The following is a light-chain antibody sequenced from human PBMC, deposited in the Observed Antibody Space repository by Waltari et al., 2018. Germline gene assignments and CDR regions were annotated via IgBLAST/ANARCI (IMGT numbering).Light chain of an antibody. V-gene: IGKV1-39*01. CDR3: HQTFSHPRPS. CDR1: QGISTY. J-gene: IGKJ2*01. Sequence: DIQLTQSPSSLSASFGDRVTITCRASQGISTYLNWFQHKPGQAPKLLIYAASSLQSGVPSRFRGSGSGTDFTLTITSLQPEDFATYYCHQTFSHPRPSFGQGTKVDI. CDR2: AAS.